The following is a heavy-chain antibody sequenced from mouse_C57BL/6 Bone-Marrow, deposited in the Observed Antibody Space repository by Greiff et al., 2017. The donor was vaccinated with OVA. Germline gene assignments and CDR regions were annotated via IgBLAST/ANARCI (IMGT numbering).Heavy chain of an antibody. CDR1: GFTFSSYA. J-gene: IGHJ2*01. V-gene: IGHV5-9-1*02. CDR3: TRDGGIPYYFDY. Sequence: EVHLVESGEGLVKPGGSLKLSCAASGFTFSSYAMSWVRQTPEKRLEWVAYISSGGDYIYYADTVKGRFTISRDNARNTLYLQMSSLKSEDTAMYYCTRDGGIPYYFDYWGQGTTLTVSS. CDR2: ISSGGDYI. D-gene: IGHD2-3*01.